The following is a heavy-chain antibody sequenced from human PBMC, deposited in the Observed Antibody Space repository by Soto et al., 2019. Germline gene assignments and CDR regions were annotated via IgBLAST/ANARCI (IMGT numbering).Heavy chain of an antibody. Sequence: SETLSLTCTVSGGSISSGDYYWSWIRQPPGKGLEWIGYIYYSGSTYYNPSLKSRVTISVDTSKNQFSLKLSSVTAADTAVYYCARERTRRYFDYWGQGTLVTAPQ. CDR3: ARERTRRYFDY. CDR2: IYYSGST. CDR1: GGSISSGDYY. V-gene: IGHV4-30-4*01. J-gene: IGHJ4*02.